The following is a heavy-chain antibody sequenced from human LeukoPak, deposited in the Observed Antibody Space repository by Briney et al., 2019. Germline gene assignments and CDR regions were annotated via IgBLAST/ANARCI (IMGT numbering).Heavy chain of an antibody. D-gene: IGHD6-13*01. CDR2: ISSSGSTI. CDR3: AGELQQQLTSFDY. J-gene: IGHJ4*02. V-gene: IGHV3-11*04. Sequence: GGYLTLSCAASGFTFSDYYMSWIRQAPGQGLEGVSYISSSGSTIYYADSVKGRLTISTANAKNSLYLQMNSVRAEDTAVYYCAGELQQQLTSFDYWGQGTLVTVSS. CDR1: GFTFSDYY.